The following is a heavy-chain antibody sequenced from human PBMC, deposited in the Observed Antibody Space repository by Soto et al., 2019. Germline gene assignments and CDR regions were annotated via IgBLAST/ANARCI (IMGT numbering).Heavy chain of an antibody. CDR1: GGSISSYY. V-gene: IGHV4-59*01. J-gene: IGHJ4*02. CDR3: ARALGSGSYSFGY. D-gene: IGHD3-10*02. CDR2: IYYSGST. Sequence: PSETLSLTCTVSGGSISSYYWSWIRQPPGKGLEWIGYIYYSGSTNYNPSLKSRVTISVDTSKNQFSLKLRSVTAADTAVYYCARALGSGSYSFGYWGQGTLVTVSS.